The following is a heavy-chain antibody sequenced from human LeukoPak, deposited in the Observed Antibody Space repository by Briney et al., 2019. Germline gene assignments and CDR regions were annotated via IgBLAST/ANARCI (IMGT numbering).Heavy chain of an antibody. V-gene: IGHV3-23*01. CDR3: AKELPAVTTNCFDY. D-gene: IGHD4-17*01. J-gene: IGHJ4*02. CDR1: GFTFSNAW. CDR2: ISGSAYIT. Sequence: GGSLRLSCAASGFTFSNAWMSWVRQAPGKGLEWVSGISGSAYITYYADSVQGRFTISRVDSKNTLYPQMNSLRAEDTAVYYCAKELPAVTTNCFDYWGQGTLVTVSS.